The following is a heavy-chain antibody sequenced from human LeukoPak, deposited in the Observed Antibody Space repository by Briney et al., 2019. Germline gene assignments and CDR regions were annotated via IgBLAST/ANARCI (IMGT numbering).Heavy chain of an antibody. V-gene: IGHV3-33*01. D-gene: IGHD3-22*01. Sequence: PGRSLRLSCAASGFTFSSYGMHWVRQAPGKGLEWVAVIWYDGSNKYYADSVKGRFTISRDNSKNTLYLQMNSLRAEDTAVYYCARDLKSRRGSSGYPMDYWGQGTLVTVSS. CDR2: IWYDGSNK. CDR3: ARDLKSRRGSSGYPMDY. J-gene: IGHJ4*02. CDR1: GFTFSSYG.